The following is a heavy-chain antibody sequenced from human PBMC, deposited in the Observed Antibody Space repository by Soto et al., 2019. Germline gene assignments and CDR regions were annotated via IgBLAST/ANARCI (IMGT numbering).Heavy chain of an antibody. CDR3: ATPRXIAARPVHYYYYYGMDV. CDR2: INPNSGGT. CDR1: GYTFTGYY. Sequence: GASVQVSCKASGYTFTGYYMHWVRQAPGQGLEWMGWINPNSGGTNYAQKFQGRVTMTRDTSISTAYMELSRLRSDDTAVYYCATPRXIAARPVHYYYYYGMDVWGQGTTVTVSS. J-gene: IGHJ6*02. V-gene: IGHV1-2*02. D-gene: IGHD6-6*01.